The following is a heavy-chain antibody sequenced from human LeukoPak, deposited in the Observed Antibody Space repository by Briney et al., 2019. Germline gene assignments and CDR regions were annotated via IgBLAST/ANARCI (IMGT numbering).Heavy chain of an antibody. V-gene: IGHV3-23*01. CDR2: ISGSGGST. CDR1: GFTFSSYA. D-gene: IGHD6-19*01. Sequence: PGGSLRLSCAASGFTFSSYAMSWVRQAPGKGLEWVSAISGSGGSTYYADSVKGRFTIPRDNAKNSLYLQMNSLRAEDTAVYYCAGPRADSSGWYLIPFDYWGQGTLVTVSS. J-gene: IGHJ4*02. CDR3: AGPRADSSGWYLIPFDY.